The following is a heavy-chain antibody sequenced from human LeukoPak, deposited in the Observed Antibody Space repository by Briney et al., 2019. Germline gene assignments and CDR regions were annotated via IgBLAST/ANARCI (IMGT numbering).Heavy chain of an antibody. CDR2: ISSNGGST. Sequence: PGGSLRLSCAASGFTFSNYAMHWVRQAPGKRLEYVSAISSNGGSTYYANSVKGRFTISRDKSKNTVYLKMGSLRDEDMAVYYCARETRRGDAFDIWGQGTMVTVSS. D-gene: IGHD3-16*01. J-gene: IGHJ3*02. V-gene: IGHV3-64*01. CDR3: ARETRRGDAFDI. CDR1: GFTFSNYA.